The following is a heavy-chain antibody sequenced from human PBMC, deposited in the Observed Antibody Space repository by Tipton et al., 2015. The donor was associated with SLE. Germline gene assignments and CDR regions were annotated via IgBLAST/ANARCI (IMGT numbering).Heavy chain of an antibody. Sequence: WIRQPPGKGLEWMGIIYPGDSDTRYSPSFQGQVTISADKSISTAYLQWSSLKASHTAMYYCARLVGATNYWGQGTLVTVSS. V-gene: IGHV5-51*01. D-gene: IGHD1-26*01. CDR2: IYPGDSDT. J-gene: IGHJ4*02. CDR3: ARLVGATNY.